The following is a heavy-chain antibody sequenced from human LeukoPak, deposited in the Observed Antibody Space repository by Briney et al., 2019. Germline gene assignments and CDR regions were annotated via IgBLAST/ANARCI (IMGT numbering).Heavy chain of an antibody. CDR3: AKSDIIVVSDAKGNWFDP. CDR1: GFIFSNYG. J-gene: IGHJ5*02. CDR2: IRNDGSMK. V-gene: IGHV3-30*02. D-gene: IGHD2-2*01. Sequence: PGGPLRLSWAASGFIFSNYGMHWVRQTPPKGLEWVAFIRNDGSMKYYADSVKGRFTISRDNSKNTLYLQMNNLRTEDMAVYYCAKSDIIVVSDAKGNWFDPWGQGSLVTVSS.